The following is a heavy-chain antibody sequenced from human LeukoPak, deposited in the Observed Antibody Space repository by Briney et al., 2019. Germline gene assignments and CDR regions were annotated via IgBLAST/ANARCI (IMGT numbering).Heavy chain of an antibody. CDR3: ATDLG. Sequence: GGSLRLSCAASGFTFTSYWMHWVRQPPGKGLVWVSRVEHDGSRTAYADSVTGRFTLSRDNARNMVYLQMNSLRAEDTAVYYCATDLGWGQGPLVTVSS. V-gene: IGHV3-74*01. D-gene: IGHD4-17*01. CDR1: GFTFTSYW. CDR2: VEHDGSRT. J-gene: IGHJ4*02.